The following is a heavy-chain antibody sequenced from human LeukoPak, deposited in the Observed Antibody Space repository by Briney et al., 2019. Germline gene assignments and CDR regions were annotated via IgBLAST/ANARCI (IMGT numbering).Heavy chain of an antibody. J-gene: IGHJ4*02. Sequence: PSETLSLTCGVYGGSFIGYYWSWIRQSPGKGLEWIGEINHSGSSNKNPSLKSRVTISVDTSKNQFSLKLSSVTAADTAVYYCARINSTSSYDYWGQGTLVTVSS. D-gene: IGHD6-6*01. CDR3: ARINSTSSYDY. CDR2: INHSGSS. V-gene: IGHV4-34*01. CDR1: GGSFIGYY.